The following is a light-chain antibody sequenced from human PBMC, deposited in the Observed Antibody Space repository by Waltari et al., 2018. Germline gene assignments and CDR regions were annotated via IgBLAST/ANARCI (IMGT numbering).Light chain of an antibody. CDR3: QQYGSSLFT. CDR2: GAS. Sequence: EIVLTQSPGTLSLSPGERATLSCRASQSVSRSYLAWYQQKPGQAPRLLIYGASSRATGIPDRFSGSGSGTDFTLTISRLEPEDFAVYYCQQYGSSLFTFGPGTNVDIK. J-gene: IGKJ3*01. CDR1: QSVSRSY. V-gene: IGKV3-20*01.